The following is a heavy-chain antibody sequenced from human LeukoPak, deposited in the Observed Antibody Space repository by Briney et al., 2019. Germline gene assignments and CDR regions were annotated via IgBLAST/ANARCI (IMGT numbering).Heavy chain of an antibody. V-gene: IGHV3-7*01. D-gene: IGHD3-22*01. CDR1: GFTFSSYW. CDR2: IKQDASQE. J-gene: IGHJ4*02. Sequence: GGSLRLSCAASGFTFSSYWMSWVRQAPGKGPEWVAHIKQDASQEDHVDSVKGRFTISRDNAKNSLYLQMNSLRAEDTAVYYCARGAEYYYDSSGYFPFDYWGQGTLVTVSS. CDR3: ARGAEYYYDSSGYFPFDY.